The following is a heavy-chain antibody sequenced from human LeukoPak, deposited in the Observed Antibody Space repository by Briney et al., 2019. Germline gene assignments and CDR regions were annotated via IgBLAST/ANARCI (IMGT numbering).Heavy chain of an antibody. CDR2: ISGSGSST. V-gene: IGHV3-23*01. D-gene: IGHD1-26*01. Sequence: QAGGSLRLSCAVSGFTFRSYAMSWVREAPGKGLEWVSAISGSGSSTYYADSVKGRFTISRDNSKNTLYLQLNSLRAEDTAVYYCAKRGHSGSYYAAFVYWGQGSLVTVSS. J-gene: IGHJ4*02. CDR3: AKRGHSGSYYAAFVY. CDR1: GFTFRSYA.